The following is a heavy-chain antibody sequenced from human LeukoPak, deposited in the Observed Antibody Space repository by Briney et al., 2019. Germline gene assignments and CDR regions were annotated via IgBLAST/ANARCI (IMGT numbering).Heavy chain of an antibody. CDR1: RFTFKIYA. V-gene: IGHV3-30*01. J-gene: IGHJ4*02. Sequence: GGSLRLSCEASRFTFKIYAIHWVRQAPGQGLEWVAMISHDGGLRYYADSVRDRFTVSRDNSKNTLYLQMDSLRTEDTAVYYCARDLRATLDYWGQGTLVTVSS. CDR3: ARDLRATLDY. CDR2: ISHDGGLR.